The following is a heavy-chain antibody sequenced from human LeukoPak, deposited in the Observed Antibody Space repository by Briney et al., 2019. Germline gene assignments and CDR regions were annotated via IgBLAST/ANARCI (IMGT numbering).Heavy chain of an antibody. V-gene: IGHV3-30*18. Sequence: GGSLRLSCAASGFTFSSYGMHWVRQAPGKGLEWVAVISYDGSNKYYADSVKGRFTISRDNSKNTLYLQMNSLRAENTAVYYCAKDKLDYWGQGTLVTVSS. CDR1: GFTFSSYG. CDR3: AKDKLDY. CDR2: ISYDGSNK. J-gene: IGHJ4*02.